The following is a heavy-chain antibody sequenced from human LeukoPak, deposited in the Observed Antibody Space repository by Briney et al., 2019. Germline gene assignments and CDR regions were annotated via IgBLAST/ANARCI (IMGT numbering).Heavy chain of an antibody. V-gene: IGHV3-74*03. J-gene: IGHJ4*02. D-gene: IGHD1/OR15-1a*01. CDR2: ISSDGTTT. CDR1: GFTFSSYW. CDR3: ARDFYLAGTNF. Sequence: GGSLRLSCAASGFTFSSYWMHWVRQAPGKGLVWVSGISSDGTTTLYADSVKGRLTVSRDNAKNTLFLQMNSLRDDDTAVYYRARDFYLAGTNFWGQGTLVTVSS.